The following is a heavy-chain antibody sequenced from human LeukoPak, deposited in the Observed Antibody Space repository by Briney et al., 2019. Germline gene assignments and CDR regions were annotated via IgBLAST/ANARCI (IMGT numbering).Heavy chain of an antibody. D-gene: IGHD1-26*01. CDR3: AKDPIGIGPAFDI. Sequence: SGGSLRLSCAASGFTFSSYGMHWVRQAPGKGLEWVAVISYDGSNKYYADSVKGRFTISRDNSKNTLYLQMNSLRAEDTAVYYCAKDPIGIGPAFDIWGQGTMVTVSS. CDR2: ISYDGSNK. J-gene: IGHJ3*02. V-gene: IGHV3-30*18. CDR1: GFTFSSYG.